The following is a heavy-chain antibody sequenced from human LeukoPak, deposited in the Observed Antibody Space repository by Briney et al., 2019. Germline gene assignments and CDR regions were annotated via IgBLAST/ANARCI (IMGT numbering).Heavy chain of an antibody. CDR3: ARNQDFWSGSVIGEGYYMDV. D-gene: IGHD3-3*01. CDR1: GFRFNTYW. V-gene: IGHV3-21*01. J-gene: IGHJ6*03. CDR2: ISSSSSYI. Sequence: GGSLGLSCAASGFRFNTYWMSWVRQAPGKGLEWVSSISSSSSYIYYADSVKGRFTISRDNAKNSLYLQMNSLRAEDTAVYYCARNQDFWSGSVIGEGYYMDVWGKGTTVTVSS.